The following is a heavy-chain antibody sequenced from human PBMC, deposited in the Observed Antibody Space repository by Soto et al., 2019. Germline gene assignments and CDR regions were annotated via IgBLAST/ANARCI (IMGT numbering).Heavy chain of an antibody. CDR3: ARSTPLYYDSSGSPLDY. CDR1: GYTFTSYA. D-gene: IGHD3-22*01. V-gene: IGHV1-3*01. CDR2: INAGNGNT. J-gene: IGHJ4*02. Sequence: ASVKVSCKASGYTFTSYAMHWVRQAPGQRLEWMGWINAGNGNTKYSQKFQGRVTITRDTSASTAYMELSSLRSEDTAVYYCARSTPLYYDSSGSPLDYWGQGTLVTVSS.